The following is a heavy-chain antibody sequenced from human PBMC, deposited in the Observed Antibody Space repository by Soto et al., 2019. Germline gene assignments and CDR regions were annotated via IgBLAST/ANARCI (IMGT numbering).Heavy chain of an antibody. CDR2: IWYDGSNK. J-gene: IGHJ4*02. D-gene: IGHD4-4*01. V-gene: IGHV3-33*01. CDR1: GFTFSSYG. CDR3: ATTVTTFGNDY. Sequence: QVQLVESGGGVVQPGRSLRLSCAASGFTFSSYGMQWVRQAPGKGLEWVAVIWYDGSNKYYADSVKGRFTMSRDNSKNTLYLQMNSLRAEDTAVYYCATTVTTFGNDYWGQGTLVTVSS.